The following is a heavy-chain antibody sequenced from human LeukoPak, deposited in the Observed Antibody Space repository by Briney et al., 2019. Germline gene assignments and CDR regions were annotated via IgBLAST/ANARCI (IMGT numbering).Heavy chain of an antibody. CDR1: GGSISSGGYS. V-gene: IGHV4-30-2*01. CDR2: IYHSGST. CDR3: ARLTTVTSNDAFDI. D-gene: IGHD4-17*01. Sequence: PSQTLSLTCAVSGGSISSGGYSWSWIRQPPGKGLEWIGYIYHSGSTYYNPSLKSRVTISVDRSKNQFSLKLSSVTAADTAVYYCARLTTVTSNDAFDIWGQGTMVTVSS. J-gene: IGHJ3*02.